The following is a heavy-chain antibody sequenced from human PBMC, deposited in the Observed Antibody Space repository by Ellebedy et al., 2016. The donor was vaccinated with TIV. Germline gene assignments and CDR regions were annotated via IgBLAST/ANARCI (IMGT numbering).Heavy chain of an antibody. D-gene: IGHD6-13*01. Sequence: MPSETLSLTCVISGDSVSSNSAAWTWIRQSPSIGLEWLGRTYYRSKWYNEYSASVKSRMTINPDTSKNQFSLQLSTVTPEATAVYYCARAAAARFDAWGQGTLVTVSS. CDR1: GDSVSSNSAA. CDR2: TYYRSKWYN. V-gene: IGHV6-1*01. CDR3: ARAAAARFDA. J-gene: IGHJ4*02.